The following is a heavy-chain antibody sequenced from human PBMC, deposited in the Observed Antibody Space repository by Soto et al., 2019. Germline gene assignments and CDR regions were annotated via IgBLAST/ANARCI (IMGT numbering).Heavy chain of an antibody. V-gene: IGHV1-69*13. CDR2: IIPIFGTA. D-gene: IGHD5-18*01. Sequence: ASVKVSCKASGGTFSSYAISWVRQAPGQGLEWMGGIIPIFGTANYAQKFQGRVTITADESTSTAYMELSSLRSEDTAVYYCARERLRERRLWSPGSHWGQGTLVTVSS. CDR1: GGTFSSYA. J-gene: IGHJ4*02. CDR3: ARERLRERRLWSPGSH.